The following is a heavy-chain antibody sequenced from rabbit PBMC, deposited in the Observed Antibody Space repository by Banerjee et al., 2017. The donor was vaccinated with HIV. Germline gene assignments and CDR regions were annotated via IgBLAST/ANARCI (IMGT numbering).Heavy chain of an antibody. D-gene: IGHD7-1*01. CDR1: GFSFSNNYV. CDR3: ARDYTAKRWYLDL. CDR2: IDTSSGST. J-gene: IGHJ3*01. V-gene: IGHV1S40*01. Sequence: QSLEESGGDLVQPGASLTLTCKASGFSFSNNYVMCWVRQAPGKGLERIGCIDTSSGSTWYASWAIGRFTISKASSTTVTLQMTSLTAADTATYFCARDYTAKRWYLDLWGQGTLVTVS.